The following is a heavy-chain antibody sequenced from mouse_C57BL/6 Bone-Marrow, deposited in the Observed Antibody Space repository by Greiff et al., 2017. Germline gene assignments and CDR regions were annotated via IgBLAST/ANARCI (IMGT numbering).Heavy chain of an antibody. CDR1: GFTFSSYA. CDR3: ARDNDYSQEDYYAMDY. Sequence: EVQLVESGGGLVKPGGSLKLSCAASGFTFSSYAMSWVRQTPEKRLEWVATISDGGSYTYYPDNVKGRFTISRDNAKNNLYLQMSHLKSEDTAMYYCARDNDYSQEDYYAMDYWGQGTSVTVSS. D-gene: IGHD2-12*01. CDR2: ISDGGSYT. J-gene: IGHJ4*01. V-gene: IGHV5-4*01.